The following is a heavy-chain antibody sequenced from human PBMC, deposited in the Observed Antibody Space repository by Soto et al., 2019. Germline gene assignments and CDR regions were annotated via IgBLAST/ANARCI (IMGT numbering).Heavy chain of an antibody. V-gene: IGHV3-23*01. Sequence: PGGSLRLSCETSGFTFSSYAMTWVRQAPGKGLYWVSTISGSGGNTYYADSVQGRFTISRDNSKNTLYLQMNSLRADDTAIYYCASPYYYHGMDVWGPGTTVTVSS. CDR3: ASPYYYHGMDV. CDR1: GFTFSSYA. J-gene: IGHJ6*02. CDR2: ISGSGGNT.